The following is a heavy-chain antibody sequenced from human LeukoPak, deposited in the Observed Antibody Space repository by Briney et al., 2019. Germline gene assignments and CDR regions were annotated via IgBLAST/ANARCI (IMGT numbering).Heavy chain of an antibody. Sequence: PGGSLRLSCAASGFNFRGYAMSWVRQAPGKGLEWVSAISGSGGSTYYADSVKGRFTISRDNSKNTLYLQMNSLRAEDTAVYYCAKDDLKWFGELLPFDYWGQGTLVTVSS. CDR3: AKDDLKWFGELLPFDY. CDR2: ISGSGGST. J-gene: IGHJ4*02. CDR1: GFNFRGYA. D-gene: IGHD3-10*01. V-gene: IGHV3-23*01.